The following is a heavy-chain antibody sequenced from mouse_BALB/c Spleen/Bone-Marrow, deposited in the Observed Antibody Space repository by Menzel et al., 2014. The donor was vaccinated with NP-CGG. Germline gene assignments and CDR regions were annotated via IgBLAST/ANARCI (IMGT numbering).Heavy chain of an antibody. V-gene: IGHV1-20*02. D-gene: IGHD1-1*01. Sequence: VQLQQSGPELVKPGASVKISCKASGYSFTGYFMNWVMQSHGKSLVWIGCINPYNGDTFYNQKFKGKATLTVDKSSSTAHMELRSLASEDSAVYYCARSGYYGSSYFDYWGQGTTLTVSS. CDR3: ARSGYYGSSYFDY. CDR1: GYSFTGYF. J-gene: IGHJ2*01. CDR2: INPYNGDT.